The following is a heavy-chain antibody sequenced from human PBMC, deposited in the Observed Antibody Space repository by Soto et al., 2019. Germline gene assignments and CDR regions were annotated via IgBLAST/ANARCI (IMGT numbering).Heavy chain of an antibody. Sequence: VRQAPGQGLEWMGWINPNSGGTNYAQKFQGWVTMTRDTSISTAYMELSRLRSDDTAVYYCARGCSGGSCPRARDAFDIWGQGTMVTVSS. CDR2: INPNSGGT. D-gene: IGHD2-15*01. V-gene: IGHV1-2*04. CDR3: ARGCSGGSCPRARDAFDI. J-gene: IGHJ3*02.